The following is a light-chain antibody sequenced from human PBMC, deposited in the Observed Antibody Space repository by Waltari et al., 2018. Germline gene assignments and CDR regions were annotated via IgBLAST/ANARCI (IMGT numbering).Light chain of an antibody. Sequence: DIQMTQSPSALSASVGARVTISCRASQTMSSDLNWYQQKPGTAPKVLIYAVSNLQSGVPSRFSGSGSGTDFTLTISSLQPEDSATYYCQQSSTWTFGQGTKVEIK. J-gene: IGKJ1*01. CDR2: AVS. V-gene: IGKV1-39*01. CDR1: QTMSSD. CDR3: QQSSTWT.